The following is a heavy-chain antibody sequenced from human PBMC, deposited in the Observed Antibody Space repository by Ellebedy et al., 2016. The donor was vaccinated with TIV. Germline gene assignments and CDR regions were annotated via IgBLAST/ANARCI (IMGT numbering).Heavy chain of an antibody. V-gene: IGHV1-18*01. J-gene: IGHJ6*02. CDR1: GYTFSNFG. D-gene: IGHD3-3*01. CDR2: ISTSNGNT. CDR3: ARGRGYDFWSGYYSYDYYYGMDV. Sequence: ASVKVSCKASGYTFSNFGIVWVRQAPGQGLEWMGWISTSNGNTNYAQNLRGRVTMTTDTSTSTAYMELSSLRSEDTAVYYCARGRGYDFWSGYYSYDYYYGMDVWGQGTTVTVSS.